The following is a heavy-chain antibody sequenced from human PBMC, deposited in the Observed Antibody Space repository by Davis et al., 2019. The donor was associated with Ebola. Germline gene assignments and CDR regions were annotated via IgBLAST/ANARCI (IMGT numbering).Heavy chain of an antibody. CDR1: GFTFSSYW. CDR2: INSDGSST. V-gene: IGHV3-74*01. Sequence: HTGGSLRLSCAASGFTFSSYWMHWVRQAPGKGLVWVSRINSDGSSTSYADSVKGRFTISRDNAKNTLYLQMNSLRAEDTAVYYCARGGTGVVVYVDYYGMDVWGQGTTVTVSS. J-gene: IGHJ6*02. CDR3: ARGGTGVVVYVDYYGMDV. D-gene: IGHD3-22*01.